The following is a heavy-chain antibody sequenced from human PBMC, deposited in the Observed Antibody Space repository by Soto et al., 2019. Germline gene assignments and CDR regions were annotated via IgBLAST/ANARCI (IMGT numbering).Heavy chain of an antibody. CDR2: ISAYSGNT. D-gene: IGHD3-10*01. CDR3: ARGHKLLWFGELSYYGMDV. J-gene: IGHJ6*02. Sequence: ASVKVSCKASGYTFTSYGISWVRQAPGQGLEWMGWISAYSGNTNYAQKLQGRVTMTTDTSTSTAYMELRRLRSDDTAVYYCARGHKLLWFGELSYYGMDVWGQGTTVTVSS. V-gene: IGHV1-18*01. CDR1: GYTFTSYG.